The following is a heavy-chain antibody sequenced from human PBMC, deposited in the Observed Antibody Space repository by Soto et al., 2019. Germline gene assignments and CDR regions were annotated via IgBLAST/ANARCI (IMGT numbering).Heavy chain of an antibody. V-gene: IGHV4-61*08. Sequence: PSETLSLTCVVSGGSMSRGGQSWSWIRQPPGKGLEWLGFIYYTGSTNYNPSLKSRVTISVDTSKNQFSLKLSSVTAADTAVYYCARDRGYSSSWHYYYYGMDVWGQGTTVTVS. CDR1: GGSMSRGGQS. CDR3: ARDRGYSSSWHYYYYGMDV. J-gene: IGHJ6*02. D-gene: IGHD6-13*01. CDR2: IYYTGST.